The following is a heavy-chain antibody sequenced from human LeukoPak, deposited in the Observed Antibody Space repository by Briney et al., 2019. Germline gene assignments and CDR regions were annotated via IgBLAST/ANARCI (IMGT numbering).Heavy chain of an antibody. V-gene: IGHV4-39*07. CDR2: IYYSGST. CDR3: ASLTIAALFFDY. Sequence: SETLSLTCTVSGGSISSSSYYWGWIRQPPGKGLEWIGSIYYSGSTYYNPSLKSRVTMSVDTSKSQFSLKLSSVTAADTAVYYCASLTIAALFFDYWGQGALVTVSS. J-gene: IGHJ4*02. D-gene: IGHD6-6*01. CDR1: GGSISSSSYY.